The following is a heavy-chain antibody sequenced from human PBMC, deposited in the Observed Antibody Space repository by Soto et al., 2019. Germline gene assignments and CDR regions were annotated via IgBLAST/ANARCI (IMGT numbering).Heavy chain of an antibody. J-gene: IGHJ6*02. CDR3: AKDGGVHITIFGVVIMGHYYYGMDV. D-gene: IGHD3-3*01. Sequence: GGSLRLSCAASGFTFSSYAMSWVRQAPGKGLEWVSAISGSGGSTYYADSVKGRFTISRDNSKNTLYLQMNSLRAEDTAIYYCAKDGGVHITIFGVVIMGHYYYGMDVWGQGTTVTVSS. V-gene: IGHV3-23*01. CDR2: ISGSGGST. CDR1: GFTFSSYA.